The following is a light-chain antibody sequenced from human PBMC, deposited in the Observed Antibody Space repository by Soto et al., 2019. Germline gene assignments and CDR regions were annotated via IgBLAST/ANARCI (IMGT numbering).Light chain of an antibody. J-gene: IGLJ2*01. CDR1: NIEGKS. CDR2: FDR. CDR3: QVWDSSSDHRV. V-gene: IGLV3-21*04. Sequence: SYELTQPPSVSVAPGQTATMTCGGNNIEGKSVHWYQQKAGQAPVLVIFFDRDRPSGIPERFSGSSSGNMATLTISRVEAGDEADYFCQVWDSSSDHRVFGGGTKLTVL.